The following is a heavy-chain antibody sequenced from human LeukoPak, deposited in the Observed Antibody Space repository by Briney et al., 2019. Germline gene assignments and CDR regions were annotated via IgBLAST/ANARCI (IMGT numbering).Heavy chain of an antibody. J-gene: IGHJ5*02. CDR2: ISGSGGST. V-gene: IGHV3-23*01. D-gene: IGHD2-2*01. CDR1: GFTFSSYA. CDR3: AKAHCSSTSCRTRYNWFDP. Sequence: GGSLRLSCAASGFTFSSYAMSWVRQAPGKGLEWVSAISGSGGSTYYADSVKGRFTISRDNSKNTLYLQMNSLRAEDTAVYYCAKAHCSSTSCRTRYNWFDPWGQGTLVTVSS.